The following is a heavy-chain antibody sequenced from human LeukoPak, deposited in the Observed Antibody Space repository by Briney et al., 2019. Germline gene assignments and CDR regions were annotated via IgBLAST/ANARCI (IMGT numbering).Heavy chain of an antibody. CDR2: IKEDGTKK. V-gene: IGHV3-7*01. CDR1: GFTFNTFW. D-gene: IGHD6-6*01. Sequence: GGSLRLSCAASGFTFNTFWMSWVRQTPGKGLEWVANIKEDGTKKYYVDSVKGRFTISRDNAENSLYLQMNSLRAEDTAVYYCARDMYSSSSMNYYYYYYMDVWGKGTTVTVSS. CDR3: ARDMYSSSSMNYYYYYYMDV. J-gene: IGHJ6*03.